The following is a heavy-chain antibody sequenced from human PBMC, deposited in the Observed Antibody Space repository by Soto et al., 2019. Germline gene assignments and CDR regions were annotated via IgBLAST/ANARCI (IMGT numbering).Heavy chain of an antibody. Sequence: QVQLQESGPGLVKPSQTLSLTCTVSGGSISSGGYYWSWIRQHPGKGLEWIGYIYYSGSTYYNPSFKSRVTVSVGTSKNQFSLKLSSVTAADTAVYYCARGVTMVRGVIHTPYFDYWGQGTLVTVSS. CDR2: IYYSGST. V-gene: IGHV4-31*03. CDR3: ARGVTMVRGVIHTPYFDY. CDR1: GGSISSGGYY. J-gene: IGHJ4*02. D-gene: IGHD3-10*01.